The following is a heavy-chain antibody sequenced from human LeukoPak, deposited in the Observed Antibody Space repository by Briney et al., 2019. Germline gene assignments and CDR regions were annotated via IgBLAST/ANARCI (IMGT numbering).Heavy chain of an antibody. D-gene: IGHD2-15*01. CDR1: GGSISSSNW. CDR3: ARAGDRLLRRIFDY. CDR2: IYHSGST. V-gene: IGHV4-4*02. Sequence: SETLSLTCAVSGGSISSSNWWRWVRQPPGKGLEGIGEIYHSGSTNYNPSLKSRVTISVDKSKNQFSLKLSSVTAADTAVYYCARAGDRLLRRIFDYWGQGTLVTVSS. J-gene: IGHJ4*02.